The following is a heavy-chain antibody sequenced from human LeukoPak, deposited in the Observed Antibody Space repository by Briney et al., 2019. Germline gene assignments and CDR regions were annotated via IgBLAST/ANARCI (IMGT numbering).Heavy chain of an antibody. CDR3: ARTGYYDKSIDY. V-gene: IGHV3-21*01. D-gene: IGHD3-22*01. J-gene: IGHJ4*02. CDR2: ISTGSSFI. Sequence: GGTLRLSCAASGFTFSSYSMNWVRQAPGKGLEWVSSISTGSSFIYYADSVKGRFTISRDIAKNSLYLQMNSLRAEDTAVYYCARTGYYDKSIDYWGQGTLVTVSS. CDR1: GFTFSSYS.